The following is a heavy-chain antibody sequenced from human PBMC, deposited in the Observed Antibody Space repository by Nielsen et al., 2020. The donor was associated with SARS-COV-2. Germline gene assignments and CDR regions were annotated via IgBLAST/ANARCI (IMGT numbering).Heavy chain of an antibody. V-gene: IGHV3-33*01. CDR1: GFTFSSYG. J-gene: IGHJ4*02. Sequence: GESLKISCAASGFTFSSYGMHWVRQAPGKGLEWVAVIWYDGSNKYYADSVKGRFTISRDNSKNTLYLQMNSLRAEDTAVYYCARDPSGWGLECWGQGVLVTVSS. D-gene: IGHD6-19*01. CDR2: IWYDGSNK. CDR3: ARDPSGWGLEC.